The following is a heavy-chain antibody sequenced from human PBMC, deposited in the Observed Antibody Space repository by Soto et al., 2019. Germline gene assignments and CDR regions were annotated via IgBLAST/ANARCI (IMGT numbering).Heavy chain of an antibody. CDR2: IYWDDDK. Sequence: QITLKESGPTLVKPTQTLTLTCTFSGFSLDTSGVGVGWIRQPPGKALEWLALIYWDDDKRYSPSLKSRLTITKDTSKHQVVLTMTNVDPVDTAPYYCAHTGGGLWGTAMAPLDYWGQGTLVTVSS. CDR1: GFSLDTSGVG. J-gene: IGHJ4*02. CDR3: AHTGGGLWGTAMAPLDY. D-gene: IGHD5-18*01. V-gene: IGHV2-5*02.